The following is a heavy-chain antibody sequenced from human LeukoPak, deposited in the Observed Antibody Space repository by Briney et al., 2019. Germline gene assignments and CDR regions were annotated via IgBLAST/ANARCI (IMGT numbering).Heavy chain of an antibody. CDR3: AKDWGSRYYDSSGYYYPAY. CDR2: ISGSGGST. J-gene: IGHJ4*02. D-gene: IGHD3-22*01. Sequence: GGSLRLSCAASGFTFSSYGMSWVRQAPGKGLEWVSGISGSGGSTYYADSVKGRFTISRDNSKNTLYLQMNSLRAEDTAVYYCAKDWGSRYYDSSGYYYPAYWGQGTLVTVSS. V-gene: IGHV3-23*01. CDR1: GFTFSSYG.